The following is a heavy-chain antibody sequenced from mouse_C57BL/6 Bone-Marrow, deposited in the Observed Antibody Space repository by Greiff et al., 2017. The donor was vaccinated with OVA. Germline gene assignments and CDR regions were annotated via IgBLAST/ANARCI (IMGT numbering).Heavy chain of an antibody. V-gene: IGHV15-2*01. J-gene: IGHJ4*01. D-gene: IGHD2-1*01. CDR2: ILPSIGRT. CDR1: DSEVFHIAY. CDR3: ARGGNPYYAMDY. Sequence: QVQLQQSGSELRSPGSSVKLSCKAFDSEVFHIAYMCWVRQTPGRGFGWIGGILPSIGRTIYGEMFGDKATLAADTPSNTSYLELNSLTSEDSAIYYGARGGNPYYAMDYWGQGTSVTVSS.